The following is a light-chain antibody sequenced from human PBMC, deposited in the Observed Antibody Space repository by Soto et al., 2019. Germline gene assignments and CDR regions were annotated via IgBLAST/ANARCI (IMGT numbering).Light chain of an antibody. CDR2: GAY. J-gene: IGKJ4*01. CDR1: QSVGNN. Sequence: EIVMTQSPATLSVSPGERTTLSCRASQSVGNNLAWYQQKPGQAPRLLIYGAYTRATGIPARFSGSGSGTDFTLTISRLEPEDFAVYYCQQYSTSPTFGGGTKVDIK. CDR3: QQYSTSPT. V-gene: IGKV3-15*01.